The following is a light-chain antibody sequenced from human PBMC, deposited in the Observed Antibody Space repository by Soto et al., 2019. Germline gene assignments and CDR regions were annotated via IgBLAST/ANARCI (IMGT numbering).Light chain of an antibody. CDR3: QRYNDWPPA. V-gene: IGKV3D-15*01. CDR2: GAS. CDR1: QSVNSN. Sequence: EIVMTQSPATLSVSPGERATLSCRASQSVNSNLAWYQQKPGQAPRLLIYGASIMATGIPARFSGSGSGTEFTLTISSLQSEDFAVYYCQRYNDWPPAFGQGTKLEIK. J-gene: IGKJ5*01.